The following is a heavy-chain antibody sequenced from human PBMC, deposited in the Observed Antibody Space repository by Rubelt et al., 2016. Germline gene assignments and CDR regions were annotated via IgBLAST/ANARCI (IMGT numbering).Heavy chain of an antibody. J-gene: IGHJ2*01. CDR1: GFTVSSNY. Sequence: EVQLVESGGGLVQPGGSLRLSCAASGFTVSSNYMSWVRQAPGKGLEWLSVIYSGGTTYYAYAVKGRFTICRDNSKNTLYLQMNSLRAEDTAVYYCARIGGSGSYWYFDLWGRGTLVTVSS. V-gene: IGHV3-66*01. CDR3: ARIGGSGSYWYFDL. D-gene: IGHD3-10*01. CDR2: IYSGGTT.